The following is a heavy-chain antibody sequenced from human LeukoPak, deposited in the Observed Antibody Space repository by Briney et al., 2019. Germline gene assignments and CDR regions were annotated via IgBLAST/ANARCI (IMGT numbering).Heavy chain of an antibody. V-gene: IGHV4-39*02. Sequence: SETLPLTCTVSGGSISSSSYYWGWIRQPPGKGLEWIGSIYYSGSTYYNPSLKSRVTISVDTSKNQFSLKLSSVTAADTAVYYCARDGSRVTMGAASNWFDPWGQGTLVTVSS. J-gene: IGHJ5*02. CDR3: ARDGSRVTMGAASNWFDP. D-gene: IGHD4/OR15-4a*01. CDR2: IYYSGST. CDR1: GGSISSSSYY.